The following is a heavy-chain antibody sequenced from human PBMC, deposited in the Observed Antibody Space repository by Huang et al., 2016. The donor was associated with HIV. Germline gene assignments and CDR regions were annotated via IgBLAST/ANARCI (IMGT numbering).Heavy chain of an antibody. Sequence: QVQLVQSGPEVKKPGASVKVSCQTSGYIFSNYDINWVRQAPGQGLQWMGWLNPNSGKTAYGQNFQGRVNLTRSTSTGAAYMVLNSPTSQDTAVYYCARLTSGWYQDYWGQGTLVTVSS. CDR1: GYIFSNYD. D-gene: IGHD6-19*01. CDR3: ARLTSGWYQDY. J-gene: IGHJ4*02. V-gene: IGHV1-8*01. CDR2: LNPNSGKT.